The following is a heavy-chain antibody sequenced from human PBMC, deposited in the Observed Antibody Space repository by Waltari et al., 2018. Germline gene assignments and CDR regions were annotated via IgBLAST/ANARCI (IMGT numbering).Heavy chain of an antibody. J-gene: IGHJ5*02. Sequence: QVHLVQSGAEVKKPGSSVKVSCKASGGSFGRYAISWVRLAPGQGLEWMGGFIPIFGTPKYAQNFQDRVTITADESTSTVYLELSSLKSEDTALYYCARRQLGGPLDPWGQGTLVTVSS. D-gene: IGHD1-1*01. CDR2: FIPIFGTP. CDR3: ARRQLGGPLDP. CDR1: GGSFGRYA. V-gene: IGHV1-69*12.